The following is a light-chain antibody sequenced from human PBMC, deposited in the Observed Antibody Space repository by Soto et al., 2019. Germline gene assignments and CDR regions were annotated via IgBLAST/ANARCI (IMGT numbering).Light chain of an antibody. CDR1: QSISGW. V-gene: IGKV1-5*01. CDR2: DVS. J-gene: IGKJ5*01. CDR3: QHYDSYPIT. Sequence: IEMTQSPAALSASVGDRVTITCRASQSISGWLAWYQQRPGKAPNLLIFDVSSLESGVPSRFSGSGYGTEFTLTISSLQPDDFATYYCQHYDSYPITFGHGTRLEIK.